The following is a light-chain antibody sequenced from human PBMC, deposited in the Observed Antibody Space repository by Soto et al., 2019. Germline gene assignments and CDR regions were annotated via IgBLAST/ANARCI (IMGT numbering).Light chain of an antibody. V-gene: IGKV3-11*01. J-gene: IGKJ1*01. Sequence: ETVLTQSPATLSLSPGERATLSCRASQSVRSNLAWYQHKPGQAPRLLIYDASNRATGIPGRFSGSGSGTDFTLTISKLEPEDFAVYSCQQRDNWPWTFGQGAKVEIK. CDR1: QSVRSN. CDR3: QQRDNWPWT. CDR2: DAS.